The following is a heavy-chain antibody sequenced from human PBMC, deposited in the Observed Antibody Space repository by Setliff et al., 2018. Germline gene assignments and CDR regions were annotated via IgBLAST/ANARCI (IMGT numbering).Heavy chain of an antibody. Sequence: SETLSLTCTVSGASVSSHYWGWIRQPPGKGLEWIGSVHYSGTTYYNPSLKSRLTMSVDTSKNHFSLRLISVTAADTAVYYCARGGTFRYFDYWGQGTPVTVSS. CDR1: GASVSSHY. D-gene: IGHD5-12*01. J-gene: IGHJ4*02. CDR3: ARGGTFRYFDY. CDR2: VHYSGTT. V-gene: IGHV4-39*07.